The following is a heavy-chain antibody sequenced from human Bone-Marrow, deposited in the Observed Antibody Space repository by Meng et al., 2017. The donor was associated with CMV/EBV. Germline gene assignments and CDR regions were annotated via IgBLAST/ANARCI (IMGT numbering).Heavy chain of an antibody. CDR2: ISYDGSNK. D-gene: IGHD2/OR15-2a*01. Sequence: GESLKISCAASGFTFSSYAMHWVRQAPGKGLEWVAVISYDGSNKYYADSVKGRFTISRDNSKNTLYLQMNSLRAEDTAVYYCARDPSFYDGWVFDDWGQGTLVTFAS. V-gene: IGHV3-30-3*01. CDR3: ARDPSFYDGWVFDD. J-gene: IGHJ4*02. CDR1: GFTFSSYA.